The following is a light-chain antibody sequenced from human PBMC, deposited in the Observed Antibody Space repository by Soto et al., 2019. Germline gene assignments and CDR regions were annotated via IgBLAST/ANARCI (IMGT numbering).Light chain of an antibody. J-gene: IGKJ5*01. V-gene: IGKV1-39*01. CDR1: QSIALS. Sequence: DIQMPQSPSSLSASVGDTVTMTCRASQSIALSVNWYQQKPGKAPKLLIYVAFTLESGVPSRFSGSGSGTEFTLTIRSLQPEDFATYYCQQSFRSPITFGQGTRLE. CDR2: VAF. CDR3: QQSFRSPIT.